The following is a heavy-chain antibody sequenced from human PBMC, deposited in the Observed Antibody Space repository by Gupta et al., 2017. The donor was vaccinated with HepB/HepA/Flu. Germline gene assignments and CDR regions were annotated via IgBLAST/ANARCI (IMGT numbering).Heavy chain of an antibody. V-gene: IGHV3-7*01. CDR1: GFTFNRHW. CDR2: IKRDGSEK. D-gene: IGHD5-24*01. Sequence: EVQLVESGGGLVQPGGSLRLSCAASGFTFNRHWMSWVRQAPGKGLEWVASIKRDGSEKYYVDSVKGRFTISRDNAKSSLYLQMNSLRAEDTAVYYCARAGWLQPLDYWGQGTLVTVSS. J-gene: IGHJ4*02. CDR3: ARAGWLQPLDY.